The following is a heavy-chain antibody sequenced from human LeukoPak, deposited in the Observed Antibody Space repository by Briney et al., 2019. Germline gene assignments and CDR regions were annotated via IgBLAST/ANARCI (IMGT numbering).Heavy chain of an antibody. CDR1: GGSFSGYY. CDR2: IYYSGST. CDR3: ARSGIVGALPYWFDP. Sequence: PSETLSLTCAVYGGSFSGYYWSWIRQPPGKGLEWIGYIYYSGSTNYNPSLKSRVTISVDTSKNQFSLKLSSVTAADTAVYYCARSGIVGALPYWFDPWGQGTLVTVSS. V-gene: IGHV4-59*01. J-gene: IGHJ5*02. D-gene: IGHD1-26*01.